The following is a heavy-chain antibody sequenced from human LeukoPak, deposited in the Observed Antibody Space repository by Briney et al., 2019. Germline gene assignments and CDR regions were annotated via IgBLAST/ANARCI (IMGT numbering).Heavy chain of an antibody. D-gene: IGHD2-2*01. J-gene: IGHJ4*02. V-gene: IGHV3-74*01. CDR3: AKPGVVVVPAAIDYFDY. CDR2: IDIDGTGT. Sequence: GGSLRLSCAASGFTFTNYWMHWVRQAPGKGLVWVPRIDIDGTGTSYADSVKGRFTISRDNAKNTVSLQMNSLKAEDTAVYCCAKPGVVVVPAAIDYFDYWGQGTLVTVSS. CDR1: GFTFTNYW.